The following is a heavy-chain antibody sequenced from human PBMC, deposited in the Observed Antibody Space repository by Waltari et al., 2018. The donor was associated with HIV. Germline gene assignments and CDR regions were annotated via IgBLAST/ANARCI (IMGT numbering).Heavy chain of an antibody. CDR2: ISYDGRHI. D-gene: IGHD1-20*01. J-gene: IGHJ4*02. V-gene: IGHV3-30*04. Sequence: QVQLVDSGGGVVQPGRSLRLSCAASGFTFTSYAFHWVRQAPGKGLEWVAVISYDGRHIFYADSVRGRFTISRDNSKNTLYLQMNSLTPADTAVYYCARAYNWNIRSPGFCDFWGQGTLVTVSS. CDR3: ARAYNWNIRSPGFCDF. CDR1: GFTFTSYA.